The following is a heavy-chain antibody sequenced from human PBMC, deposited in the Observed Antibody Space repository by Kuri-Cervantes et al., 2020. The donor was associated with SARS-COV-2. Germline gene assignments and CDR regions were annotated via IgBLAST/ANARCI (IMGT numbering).Heavy chain of an antibody. CDR1: GYTFTSYY. Sequence: ASVKVSCKASGYTFTSYYMHWVRQAPGQGLEWMGIINPSGGSTSYAQKFQGRVTMTRDTSTSTVYMELSGLRSEDTAVYYCASLVCGGDCYPPPWGQGTLVTVSS. J-gene: IGHJ5*02. CDR3: ASLVCGGDCYPPP. V-gene: IGHV1-46*01. CDR2: INPSGGST. D-gene: IGHD2-21*02.